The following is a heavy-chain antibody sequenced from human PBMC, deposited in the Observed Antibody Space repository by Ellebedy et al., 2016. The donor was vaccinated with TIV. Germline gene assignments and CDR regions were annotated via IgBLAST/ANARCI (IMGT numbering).Heavy chain of an antibody. CDR2: ISAYNGNT. CDR3: ARDPPTGGPAASQYYYGMDV. D-gene: IGHD2-2*01. V-gene: IGHV1-18*04. J-gene: IGHJ6*02. CDR1: GYTFTSYG. Sequence: ASVKVSCKASGYTFTSYGISWVRQAPGQGLEWMGWISAYNGNTNYAQKLQGRVTMTTDTSTSTAYMELRSLRSDDTAVYYCARDPPTGGPAASQYYYGMDVWGQGTTVTVSS.